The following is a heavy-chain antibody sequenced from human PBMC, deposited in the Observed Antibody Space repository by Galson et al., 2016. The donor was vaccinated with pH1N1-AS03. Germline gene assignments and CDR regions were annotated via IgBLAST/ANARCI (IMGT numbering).Heavy chain of an antibody. CDR1: GDSVSSNSVA. V-gene: IGHV6-1*01. CDR2: TYYRSRWYN. J-gene: IGHJ6*02. Sequence: CAISGDSVSSNSVAWNWIRQSPSRGLEWLGRTYYRSRWYNDYALSVKSRITINPDTSKNQFSLHLNSVTSEDTAVYYCARGRSCAMDVWGQGTTVTVSS. CDR3: ARGRSCAMDV.